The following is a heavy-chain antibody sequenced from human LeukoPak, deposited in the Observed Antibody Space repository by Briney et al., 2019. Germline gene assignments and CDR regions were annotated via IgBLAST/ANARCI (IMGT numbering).Heavy chain of an antibody. V-gene: IGHV3-9*01. J-gene: IGHJ4*02. CDR3: AKDIGYDSRLCFDY. D-gene: IGHD3-22*01. Sequence: GRSLRLSCAASGFTFDDYAMHWVRQAPGKGLEWVSGISWNSGSIGYADSVKGRFTISRDNAKNSLYLQMNSLRAEDTALYYCAKDIGYDSRLCFDYWGQGTLVTVSS. CDR2: ISWNSGSI. CDR1: GFTFDDYA.